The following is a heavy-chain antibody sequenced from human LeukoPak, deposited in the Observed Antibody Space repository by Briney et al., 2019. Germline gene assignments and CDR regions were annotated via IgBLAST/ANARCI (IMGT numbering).Heavy chain of an antibody. D-gene: IGHD5-18*01. V-gene: IGHV3-30*18. CDR2: ISYDGSNK. J-gene: IGHJ4*02. CDR3: AKDLYSYGLDY. Sequence: GGSLRLSCAASGFTFSSYGMHWVRQAPGKGLEWVAVISYDGSNKYYADSVKGRFTISRDNSKNTLYLQMNSLRAEDTAVYYCAKDLYSYGLDYWGQGTLVTV. CDR1: GFTFSSYG.